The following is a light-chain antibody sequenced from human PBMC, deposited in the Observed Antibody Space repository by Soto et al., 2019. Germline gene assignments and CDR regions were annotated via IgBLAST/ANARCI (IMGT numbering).Light chain of an antibody. V-gene: IGKV3-20*01. J-gene: IGKJ1*01. Sequence: DTVLTQSPGTLSLTSGERATLSCRASQSISGTYLAWYQQKPGQSPRLLIYSASTRAPGIPDRFSGSGSGTDFTLTISRLELEDFAVYYCQQCGSSPETFGQGTKVEMK. CDR3: QQCGSSPET. CDR2: SAS. CDR1: QSISGTY.